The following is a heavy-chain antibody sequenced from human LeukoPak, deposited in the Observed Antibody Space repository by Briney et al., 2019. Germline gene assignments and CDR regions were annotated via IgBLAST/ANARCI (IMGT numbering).Heavy chain of an antibody. D-gene: IGHD3-22*01. Sequence: ASVKVSCKATSRISWVRQAPGQGLEWMGWIGTYGGDTYYAQKFQGRITVTTDASTSTVYMELRNLRSDDTAVYYCARDLWNFYDDSGYNRDFDSWGQGTLVTVSS. J-gene: IGHJ5*01. V-gene: IGHV1-18*01. CDR1: TSR. CDR3: ARDLWNFYDDSGYNRDFDS. CDR2: IGTYGGDT.